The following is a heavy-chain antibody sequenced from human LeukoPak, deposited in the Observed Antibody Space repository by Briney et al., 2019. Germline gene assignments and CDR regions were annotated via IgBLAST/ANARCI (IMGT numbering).Heavy chain of an antibody. CDR2: INHSGST. CDR1: GGSFSGYY. CDR3: ARDLEIFSMGGWYDY. V-gene: IGHV4-34*01. D-gene: IGHD6-19*01. Sequence: SETLSLTCAVYGGSFSGYYWSWIRQPPGKGLEWIGEINHSGSTNYNPSLKSRVTISVDTSKNQFSLKLSSVTAADTAVYYCARDLEIFSMGGWYDYWGQGTLVTVSS. J-gene: IGHJ4*02.